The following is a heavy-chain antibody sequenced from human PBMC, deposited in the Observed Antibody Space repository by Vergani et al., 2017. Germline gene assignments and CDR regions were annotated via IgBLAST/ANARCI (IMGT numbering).Heavy chain of an antibody. D-gene: IGHD1-26*01. CDR3: ARVGLGVGARGYYFDY. V-gene: IGHV1-69*13. J-gene: IGHJ4*02. CDR2: IIPIFGTA. CDR1: GGTFSSYA. Sequence: QVQLVQSGAEVKKPGASVKVSCKASGGTFSSYAISWVRQAPGQGLEWMGGIIPIFGTANYAQKFQGRVTITADESTSTAYMELSSLRSEDTAVYYCARVGLGVGARGYYFDYWGQGTLVTVSS.